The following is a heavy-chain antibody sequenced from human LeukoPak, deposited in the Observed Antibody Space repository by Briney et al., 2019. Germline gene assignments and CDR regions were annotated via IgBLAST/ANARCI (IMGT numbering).Heavy chain of an antibody. J-gene: IGHJ4*02. CDR3: AAGRGVGATTFDY. Sequence: GGSLTLSCAAYGFTFSDYYLSWIRQAPGKGREGGTYISSSGSTIYYADSVKDRFTISRDNAKNSLYLQMNSLRAEDTAVYYCAAGRGVGATTFDYWGQGTLVTASS. D-gene: IGHD1-26*01. V-gene: IGHV3-11*01. CDR2: ISSSGSTI. CDR1: GFTFSDYY.